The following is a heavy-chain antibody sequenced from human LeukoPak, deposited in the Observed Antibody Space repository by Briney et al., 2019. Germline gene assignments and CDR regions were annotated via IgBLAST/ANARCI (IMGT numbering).Heavy chain of an antibody. CDR3: ARDSRFYDILTGYYTDWFDP. V-gene: IGHV1-2*02. Sequence: ASVKVSCKASGYTFTGYYMHWVRQAPGQGLEWMGWINPNSGGTNYAQKFQGRVTMTRDTSISTAYMELSRLRSDDTAVYYCARDSRFYDILTGYYTDWFDPWGQGTLVTVSS. J-gene: IGHJ5*02. CDR1: GYTFTGYY. CDR2: INPNSGGT. D-gene: IGHD3-9*01.